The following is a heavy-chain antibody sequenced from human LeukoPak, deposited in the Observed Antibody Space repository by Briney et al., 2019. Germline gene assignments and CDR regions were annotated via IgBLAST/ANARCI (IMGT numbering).Heavy chain of an antibody. J-gene: IGHJ6*03. Sequence: PGGSLRLSCAASGFTFSSYSMNWVRQAPGKGLEWVSSISSSSSYIYYADSVKGRFTISRDNSKNTPYLQMNSLRAEDTAVYYCAKGYYYYYMDVWGKGTTVTISS. V-gene: IGHV3-21*01. CDR2: ISSSSSYI. CDR3: AKGYYYYYMDV. CDR1: GFTFSSYS.